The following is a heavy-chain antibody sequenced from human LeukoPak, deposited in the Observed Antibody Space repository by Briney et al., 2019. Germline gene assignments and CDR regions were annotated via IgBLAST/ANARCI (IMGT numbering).Heavy chain of an antibody. CDR3: ARGRYSSGWAAYYFDY. J-gene: IGHJ4*02. Sequence: SETLSLTCTVSGGSISSYYWSWIRQPPGKGLEWIGYIYYSGSTNYNPSLKSRVTISVDTSKNQFSLKLSSVTAADTAVYYCARGRYSSGWAAYYFDYWGQGTLVTVSS. V-gene: IGHV4-59*12. D-gene: IGHD6-19*01. CDR2: IYYSGST. CDR1: GGSISSYY.